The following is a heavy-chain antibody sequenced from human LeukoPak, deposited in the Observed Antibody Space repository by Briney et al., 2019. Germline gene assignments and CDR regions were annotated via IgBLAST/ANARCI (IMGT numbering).Heavy chain of an antibody. J-gene: IGHJ4*02. Sequence: GGSLRLSCAASGLTFSGYAMSWVRQAPGKGLEWVSAISGSGGSTYYADSVKGRFTISRDNSKNTLYLQMNSLRAEDTAVYYCAKDPYCSGGSCLLAGLYWGQGTLVTVSS. CDR3: AKDPYCSGGSCLLAGLY. CDR2: ISGSGGST. CDR1: GLTFSGYA. V-gene: IGHV3-23*01. D-gene: IGHD2-15*01.